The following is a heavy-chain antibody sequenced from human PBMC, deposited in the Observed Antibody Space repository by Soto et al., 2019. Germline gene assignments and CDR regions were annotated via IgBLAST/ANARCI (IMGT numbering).Heavy chain of an antibody. D-gene: IGHD3-10*01. Sequence: EVQLVESGGGLVQPGRSLRLSCAASGFTFDDYAMHWVRQAPGKGLEWVSGISWNSGSIGYADSVKGRFTISRDNAKNSLYLQMNSLIAEDTALYYCAKDKIGYGSGFCDYWGQGTLVTLSS. CDR2: ISWNSGSI. J-gene: IGHJ4*02. CDR3: AKDKIGYGSGFCDY. V-gene: IGHV3-9*01. CDR1: GFTFDDYA.